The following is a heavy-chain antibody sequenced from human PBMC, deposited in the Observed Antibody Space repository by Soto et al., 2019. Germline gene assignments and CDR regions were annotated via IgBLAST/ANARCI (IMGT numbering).Heavy chain of an antibody. J-gene: IGHJ4*02. D-gene: IGHD5-12*01. CDR2: INAGNGET. CDR1: GYTFTS. Sequence: QVQLVQSGAGVKKPGASVKVSCKASGYTFTSMHWVRQAPGQRLEWMGWINAGNGETKYSQKFQDRVTITRDTSANTAYLELSSLRSEDTAVYYCARDSGYAENWGQGTLVTLSS. V-gene: IGHV1-3*01. CDR3: ARDSGYAEN.